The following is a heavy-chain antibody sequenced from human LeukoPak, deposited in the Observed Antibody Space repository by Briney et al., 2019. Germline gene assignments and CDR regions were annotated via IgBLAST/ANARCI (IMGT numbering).Heavy chain of an antibody. Sequence: SETLSLTCAVYGGSFSGYYWSWIRQPPGKGLEWIGEINHSGSTNYNPSLKSRVTISVDTSKNQFSLKLSSVTAADTAVYFCARGYLYCSSSCCRDVWGKGTTVTVSS. V-gene: IGHV4-34*01. CDR1: GGSFSGYY. D-gene: IGHD2-2*01. CDR2: INHSGST. J-gene: IGHJ6*04. CDR3: ARGYLYCSSSCCRDV.